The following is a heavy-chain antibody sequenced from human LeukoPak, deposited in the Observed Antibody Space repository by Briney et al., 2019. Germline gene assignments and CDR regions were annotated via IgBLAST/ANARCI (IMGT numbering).Heavy chain of an antibody. D-gene: IGHD1-26*01. CDR3: ATVLGGSYFFDY. Sequence: GASVKVSCKASGYTFTTYYMHWVRQAPGKGLEWMGGFDPEDGETIYAQKFQGRVTMTEDTSTDTAYMELSSLRSEDTAVYYCATVLGGSYFFDYWGQGTLVTVSS. CDR1: GYTFTTYY. CDR2: FDPEDGET. J-gene: IGHJ4*02. V-gene: IGHV1-24*01.